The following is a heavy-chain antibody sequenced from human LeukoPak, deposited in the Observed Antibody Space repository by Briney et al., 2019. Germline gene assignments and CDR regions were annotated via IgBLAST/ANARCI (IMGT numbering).Heavy chain of an antibody. J-gene: IGHJ4*02. D-gene: IGHD1-26*01. V-gene: IGHV3-48*04. CDR1: GFTFSSYS. CDR3: ARGEWGATVLDH. Sequence: PGGSLRLSCAASGFTFSSYSMNWVRQAPGKGLEWVSFISSSSSIIYYADSVKGRFTVSRDNAKNSLYLQMNSLRAEDTAVYYCARGEWGATVLDHWCQGTLVTVSS. CDR2: ISSSSSII.